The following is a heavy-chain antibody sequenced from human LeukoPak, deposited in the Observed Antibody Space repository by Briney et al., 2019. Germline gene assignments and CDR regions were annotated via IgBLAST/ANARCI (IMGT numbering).Heavy chain of an antibody. CDR3: ARALAVAGTGGFDP. V-gene: IGHV3-74*01. CDR1: GFTFSNYW. CDR2: MNSDGSST. J-gene: IGHJ5*02. D-gene: IGHD6-19*01. Sequence: GGSLRLSCAASGFTFSNYWMHWVRQAPGKGLVWVSRMNSDGSSTSYADSVKGRFTISRDNAKNTLYLQMNSLRAEDTAVYYFARALAVAGTGGFDPWGQGTLVTVSS.